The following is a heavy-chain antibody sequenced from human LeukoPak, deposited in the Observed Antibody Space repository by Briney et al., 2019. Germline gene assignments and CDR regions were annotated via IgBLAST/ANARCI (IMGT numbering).Heavy chain of an antibody. CDR2: ISAYNGNT. D-gene: IGHD6-13*01. CDR1: GYTFTSYG. V-gene: IGHV1-18*01. J-gene: IGHJ5*02. Sequence: ASVKVSCKASGYTFTSYGISWVRQAPGQGLEGMGWISAYNGNTNYAQKLQGRVTITTDTSTSTAYMELRSLRSDDTAVYYCARERRSSSWYLTAWFDPWGQGTLVTVSS. CDR3: ARERRSSSWYLTAWFDP.